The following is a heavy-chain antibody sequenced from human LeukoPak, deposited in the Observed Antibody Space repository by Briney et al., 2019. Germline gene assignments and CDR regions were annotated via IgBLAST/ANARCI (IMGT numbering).Heavy chain of an antibody. V-gene: IGHV4-59*08. J-gene: IGHJ4*02. CDR3: ARHSNDYRSLPLDS. D-gene: IGHD4-11*01. Sequence: SETLSLTCTVSGGSISNFYWSWIRQPPGKGLDWIAYIYYSGTTNYNPSLKSLVTISVDTSKHQFSLQLNYVTAADTAVYYCARHSNDYRSLPLDSWGQGTLVTVSS. CDR1: GGSISNFY. CDR2: IYYSGTT.